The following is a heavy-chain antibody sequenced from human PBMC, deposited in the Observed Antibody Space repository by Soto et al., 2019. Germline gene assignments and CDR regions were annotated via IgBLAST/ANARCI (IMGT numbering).Heavy chain of an antibody. CDR3: ARGGYCSSTSCYPPHPFDY. V-gene: IGHV1-18*04. D-gene: IGHD2-2*01. Sequence: ASVKVSCKASGYTFTSYVISWVRQAPGQVREWMGWISAYDGNTNYAQKLQGRVTMATDTSTSTAYMELRSLRSDDTAVYYCARGGYCSSTSCYPPHPFDYWGQGTLVTVSS. CDR2: ISAYDGNT. CDR1: GYTFTSYV. J-gene: IGHJ4*02.